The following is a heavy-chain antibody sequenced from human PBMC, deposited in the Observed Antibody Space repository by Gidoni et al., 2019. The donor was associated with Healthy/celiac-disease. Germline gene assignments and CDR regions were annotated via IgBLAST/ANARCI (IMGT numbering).Heavy chain of an antibody. D-gene: IGHD2-2*01. V-gene: IGHV3-53*01. CDR1: GFTLSSNY. CDR3: ASSAVVGIHKGVGAFDI. CDR2: IYSGGST. Sequence: EVQLVESGGGLIQPGGSLRLSCAASGFTLSSNYMSWVRQAPGKGLEWVSVIYSGGSTYYADSVKGRFTISRDNSKNTLYLQMNSLRAEDTAVYYCASSAVVGIHKGVGAFDIWGQGTMVTVSS. J-gene: IGHJ3*02.